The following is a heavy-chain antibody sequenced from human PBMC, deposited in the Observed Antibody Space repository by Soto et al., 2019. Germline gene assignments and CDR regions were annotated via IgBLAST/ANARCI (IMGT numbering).Heavy chain of an antibody. CDR3: VRDSISGSYYFYYDGKDV. CDR1: GFSFSRYG. D-gene: IGHD1-26*01. CDR2: ISYDGSKK. Sequence: GGSLRLSCAASGFSFSRYGMHWVRQAPGKGLEWVAVISYDGSKKYDADSVKGRFTISRDNSKNTLYLQMNNLRPEDTAVYYCVRDSISGSYYFYYDGKDVWGLGTTVTVSS. J-gene: IGHJ6*02. V-gene: IGHV3-30*03.